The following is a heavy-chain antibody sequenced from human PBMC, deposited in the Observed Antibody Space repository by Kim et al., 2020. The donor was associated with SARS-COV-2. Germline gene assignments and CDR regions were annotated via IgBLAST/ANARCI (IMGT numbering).Heavy chain of an antibody. CDR3: ARGVKARRNAVVSVGAPPKFAY. Sequence: SETLSLTCAVYGGSFSNYYWTWIRQAPGKGLEWLGEISHSGNTKYNPSLESRVTASVDTSKNQFSLSLRSVTAADMGVYYCARGVKARRNAVVSVGAPPKFAYWGQGILVTVSS. V-gene: IGHV4-34*01. CDR1: GGSFSNYY. J-gene: IGHJ4*02. D-gene: IGHD2-15*01. CDR2: ISHSGNT.